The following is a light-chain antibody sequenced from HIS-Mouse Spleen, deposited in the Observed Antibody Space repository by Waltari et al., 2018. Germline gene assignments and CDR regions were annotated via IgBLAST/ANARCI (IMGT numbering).Light chain of an antibody. CDR2: EVS. Sequence: QSALTQPASVSWSPGQSITISCTGTSSDVGGYNYASWYQQHPGKAPKLMIYEVSNRPSGVSNRFSGSKSGNTASLTISGLQAEDEADYYCSSYTSSSTVVFGGGTKLTVL. J-gene: IGLJ2*01. CDR3: SSYTSSSTVV. V-gene: IGLV2-14*01. CDR1: SSDVGGYNY.